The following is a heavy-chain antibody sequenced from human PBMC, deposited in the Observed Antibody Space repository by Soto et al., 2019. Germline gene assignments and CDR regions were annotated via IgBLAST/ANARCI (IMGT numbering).Heavy chain of an antibody. J-gene: IGHJ4*02. CDR2: IWYDGSNK. V-gene: IGHV3-33*01. Sequence: LRLSCAASGFTFSNYGMHWVRQAPGKGLEWVAVIWYDGSNKYYADSVKGRFTISRDNSKNTLYLQMNSLRAEDTAVYYCAREDYGDSHDYWGQGTLVTVSS. D-gene: IGHD4-17*01. CDR3: AREDYGDSHDY. CDR1: GFTFSNYG.